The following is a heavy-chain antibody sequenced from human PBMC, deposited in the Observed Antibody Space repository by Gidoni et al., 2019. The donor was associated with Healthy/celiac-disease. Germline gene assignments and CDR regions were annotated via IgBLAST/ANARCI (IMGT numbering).Heavy chain of an antibody. Sequence: EVQLVESGGCLVKPGGSLRLSCAASGFTFSNAWISWVGQAPGKGLEWIGRIKSKTDGRTTDYAAPVKGRFTISRDDSKNTLYLQMNSLKTEDTAVYYCTTDPDGYSGYDFRANFDYWGQGTLVTVSS. CDR1: GFTFSNAW. CDR2: IKSKTDGRTT. J-gene: IGHJ4*02. CDR3: TTDPDGYSGYDFRANFDY. V-gene: IGHV3-15*01. D-gene: IGHD5-12*01.